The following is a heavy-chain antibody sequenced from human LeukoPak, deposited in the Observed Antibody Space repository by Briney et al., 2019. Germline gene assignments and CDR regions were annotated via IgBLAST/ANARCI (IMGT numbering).Heavy chain of an antibody. CDR3: ARDPYKYNDYGNYGAFDI. Sequence: GGSLRLSCAASGFTFSDYYMSWIRQAPGKGLEWVSYISRSGSTIYYADSVKGRFTISRDNAKNSLYLQMNSLRAEDTAVYFCARDPYKYNDYGNYGAFDIWGQGTMVTVSS. V-gene: IGHV3-11*04. CDR2: ISRSGSTI. CDR1: GFTFSDYY. J-gene: IGHJ3*02. D-gene: IGHD4-11*01.